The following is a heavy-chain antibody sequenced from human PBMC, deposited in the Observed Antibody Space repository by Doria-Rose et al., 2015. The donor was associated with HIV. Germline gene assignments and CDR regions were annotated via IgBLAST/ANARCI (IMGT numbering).Heavy chain of an antibody. Sequence: QVTLKEPGPVLVKPTETLTLTCTVSGVSLSSPGMGVSWIRQPPGKALEWLANIFSDDERSYKTSLKSRLTISWGTSKSQVVLTMTDMDPVDTATYYCARIKSSRWYHKYYFDFWGQGTLVIVSA. CDR1: GVSLSSPGMG. V-gene: IGHV2-26*01. CDR3: ARIKSSRWYHKYYFDF. D-gene: IGHD6-13*01. J-gene: IGHJ4*02. CDR2: IFSDDER.